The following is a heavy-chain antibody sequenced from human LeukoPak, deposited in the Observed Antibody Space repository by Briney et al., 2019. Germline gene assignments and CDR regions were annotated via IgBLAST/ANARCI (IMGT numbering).Heavy chain of an antibody. J-gene: IGHJ3*02. CDR1: GGSISSGGYS. V-gene: IGHV4-30-2*01. CDR3: ARGLLWFGELAFDI. CDR2: IYHSGST. Sequence: TLSLTCAVSGGSISSGGYSWSWIRQPPGKGLEWIGYIYHSGSTYYNPSLKSRVTISVDRSKNQFSLKLSSVTAADTAVYYCARGLLWFGELAFDIWGQGTMVTVSS. D-gene: IGHD3-10*01.